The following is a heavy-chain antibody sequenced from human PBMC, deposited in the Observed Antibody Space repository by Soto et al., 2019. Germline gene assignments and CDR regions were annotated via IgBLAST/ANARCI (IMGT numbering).Heavy chain of an antibody. J-gene: IGHJ4*02. V-gene: IGHV3-30*04. D-gene: IGHD3-22*01. CDR1: RFTFSAYA. Sequence: QVHLVESGGGVVQPGRSLRLSCAASRFTFSAYAMHWVRPAPGKGLEWVAVISDDGSNKYYADSVKGRFTISRDNSKNTLYLQMNSLKPEDTAVYYCARGDIVVSGPFDYWGQGTLVTVSS. CDR3: ARGDIVVSGPFDY. CDR2: ISDDGSNK.